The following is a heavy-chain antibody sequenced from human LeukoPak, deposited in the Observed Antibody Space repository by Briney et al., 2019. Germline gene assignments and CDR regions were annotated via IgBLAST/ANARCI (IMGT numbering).Heavy chain of an antibody. D-gene: IGHD5-12*01. CDR2: ISAYNGDT. V-gene: IGHV1-18*01. Sequence: ASVKVSCKASGYTFTSYGISWVRQAPGQGLEWMVWISAYNGDTKYAQKLQGRVTVTTDTSTTTAYMELRSLSSDDTAIYYCARRPGYDKRMSSLDYWGQGTLVTVSS. CDR3: ARRPGYDKRMSSLDY. CDR1: GYTFTSYG. J-gene: IGHJ4*02.